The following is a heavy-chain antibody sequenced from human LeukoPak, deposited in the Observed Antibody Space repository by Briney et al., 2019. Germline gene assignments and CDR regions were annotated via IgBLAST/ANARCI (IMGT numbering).Heavy chain of an antibody. CDR3: AKVPEDGYNFRPFDY. J-gene: IGHJ4*02. V-gene: IGHV3-23*01. CDR2: ISGSGGST. D-gene: IGHD5-24*01. CDR1: GGTFSSYA. Sequence: ASVKVSCKASGGTFSSYAMSWVRQAPGKGLEWVSAISGSGGSTYYADSVKGRFTISRDNSKNTLYLQMNSLRAEDTAVYYCAKVPEDGYNFRPFDYWGQGTLVTVSS.